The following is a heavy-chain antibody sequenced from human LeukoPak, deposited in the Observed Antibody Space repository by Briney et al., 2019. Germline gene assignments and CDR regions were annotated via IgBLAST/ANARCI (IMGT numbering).Heavy chain of an antibody. D-gene: IGHD3-22*01. CDR2: ISSSSSYI. J-gene: IGHJ4*02. Sequence: PGGSLRLSCAASGFTFSSYSMNWVRQAPGKGLEWVSSISSSSSYIYYADSVKGRFTIYRDNAQNSLYLQLKSLRAEYPAVYYCSIVPKLYYYESSGPPNPPAYPYYFDYWGQGTLVTVSS. V-gene: IGHV3-21*01. CDR3: SIVPKLYYYESSGPPNPPAYPYYFDY. CDR1: GFTFSSYS.